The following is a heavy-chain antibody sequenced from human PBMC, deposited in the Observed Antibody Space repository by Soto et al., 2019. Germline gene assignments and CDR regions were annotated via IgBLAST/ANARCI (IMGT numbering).Heavy chain of an antibody. CDR1: GGSFANYY. V-gene: IGHV4-34*01. CDR3: ARHEGNGNVWPLDY. D-gene: IGHD2-8*01. J-gene: IGHJ4*02. Sequence: PSETLSLTCAVYGGSFANYYWNWIRQPPGKGLEWIGEINYSGSTDYNPSPESRVTISVDTSKNQFSLRLTSVTAEDTAVYYCARHEGNGNVWPLDYWGQGILVTVSS. CDR2: INYSGST.